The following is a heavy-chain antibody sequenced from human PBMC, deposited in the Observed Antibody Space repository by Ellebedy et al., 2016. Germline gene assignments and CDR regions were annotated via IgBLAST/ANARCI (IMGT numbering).Heavy chain of an antibody. V-gene: IGHV3-64*01. CDR3: ARAGRPFGGVIYFDY. D-gene: IGHD3-16*01. CDR1: GFTFSRYE. J-gene: IGHJ4*02. Sequence: GESLKISCAASGFTFSRYEFHWVRQAPGGGLQYVSAISSNGDTTYYAKSVKGRFTISRDNSKNTLYLQMGSLRAEDMAVYYCARAGRPFGGVIYFDYWGQGTLVTVAS. CDR2: ISSNGDTT.